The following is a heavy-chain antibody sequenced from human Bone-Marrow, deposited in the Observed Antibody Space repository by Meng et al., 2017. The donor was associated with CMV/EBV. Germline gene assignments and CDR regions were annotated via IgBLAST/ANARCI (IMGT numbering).Heavy chain of an antibody. J-gene: IGHJ3*02. CDR2: IRSKAYGGTT. Sequence: GGSLRLSCAASGFTFSSYAMSWVRQAPGKGLEWVGFIRSKAYGGTTEYAASVKGRFTISRDDSKSIAYLQMNSLKTEDTAVYYCTRVQYCSSTSCYTDAFDIWGQGTMVTVSS. CDR3: TRVQYCSSTSCYTDAFDI. V-gene: IGHV3-49*04. D-gene: IGHD2-2*02. CDR1: GFTFSSYA.